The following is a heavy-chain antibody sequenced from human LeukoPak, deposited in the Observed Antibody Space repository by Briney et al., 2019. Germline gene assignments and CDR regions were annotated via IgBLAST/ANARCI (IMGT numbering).Heavy chain of an antibody. V-gene: IGHV3-23*01. CDR3: AKAYSGWYVWDR. J-gene: IGHJ5*02. D-gene: IGHD6-19*01. Sequence: PGGSLRLSCVASGFTFSSYAMNWVRQAPGKGLEWVSGMSNSGDSTRYADSVKGRFTISRDNSKNTLYLQMSSLRADDTAVYYCAKAYSGWYVWDRWSQGTLVTVSS. CDR2: MSNSGDST. CDR1: GFTFSSYA.